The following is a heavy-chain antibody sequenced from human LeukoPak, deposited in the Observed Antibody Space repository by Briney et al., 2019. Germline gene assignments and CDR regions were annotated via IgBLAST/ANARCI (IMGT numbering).Heavy chain of an antibody. D-gene: IGHD3-10*01. CDR3: ARYGLGSTWFDP. Sequence: SETLSLTCTVSGGSISGDNYQWSWIRQPPGKGLEWIGYINYSGSTYYNPSLKSRVTISVDTSKNHFSLKLSSVTAADTAVYYCARYGLGSTWFDPWGQGTLVTVSS. V-gene: IGHV4-30-4*01. CDR2: INYSGST. CDR1: GGSISGDNYQ. J-gene: IGHJ5*02.